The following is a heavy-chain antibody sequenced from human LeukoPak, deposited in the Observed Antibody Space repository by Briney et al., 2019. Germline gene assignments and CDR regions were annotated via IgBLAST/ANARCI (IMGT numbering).Heavy chain of an antibody. CDR2: INPSGGST. Sequence: ASGKASCKASGYTFTSYYIHWVRQAPGQGLEWMGIINPSGGSTSYAQKFQGRGTMTRDTSTSTVYMELSSLRSEDTAVYYCAREGLNSSGYYPYFDYWGQGTLVTVSS. D-gene: IGHD3-22*01. CDR3: AREGLNSSGYYPYFDY. CDR1: GYTFTSYY. J-gene: IGHJ4*02. V-gene: IGHV1-46*01.